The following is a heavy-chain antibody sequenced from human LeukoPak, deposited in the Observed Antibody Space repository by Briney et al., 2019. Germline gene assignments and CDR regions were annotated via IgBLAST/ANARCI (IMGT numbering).Heavy chain of an antibody. D-gene: IGHD2-8*01. V-gene: IGHV4-4*09. CDR2: IYSSGNT. J-gene: IGHJ6*03. CDR1: GDSFSAYY. CDR3: AIHTNVDISSFMDV. Sequence: PSETLSLTCTVSGDSFSAYYWSWIRQPPGGGLEWIGYIYSSGNTNYNPSLRSRVTISVGTSKKQHSLTLTSVTAADTAVYYCAIHTNVDISSFMDVWGKGTTVTVSS.